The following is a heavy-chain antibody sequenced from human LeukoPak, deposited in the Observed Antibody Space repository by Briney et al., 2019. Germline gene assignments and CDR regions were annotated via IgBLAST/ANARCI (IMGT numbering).Heavy chain of an antibody. J-gene: IGHJ4*02. V-gene: IGHV3-48*01. D-gene: IGHD3-10*01. CDR2: ISSSGRTI. Sequence: GGSLRLSCAASGYTFSSYSMNWARQAPGKGLEWVSYISSSGRTIYYADSVKGRFTISRDNAKNSLYLQMNSLRAEDRAVYYCARDRGDYYLDYWGQGTLVTVSS. CDR1: GYTFSSYS. CDR3: ARDRGDYYLDY.